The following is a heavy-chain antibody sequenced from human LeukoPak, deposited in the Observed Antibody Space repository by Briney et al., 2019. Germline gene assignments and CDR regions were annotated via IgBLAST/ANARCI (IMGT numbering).Heavy chain of an antibody. D-gene: IGHD6-19*01. V-gene: IGHV4-59*11. CDR1: GGSISSHY. CDR2: IYYSGST. CDR3: ARHRSGRSNDAFDI. J-gene: IGHJ3*02. Sequence: PSETLSLTCSVFGGSISSHYCSWIRRPPGKGLEWIGYIYYSGSTNYNPSLKSRLTISVDTSKNQFSLKLSSVTAADTAVYYCARHRSGRSNDAFDIWGQGTMVTVSS.